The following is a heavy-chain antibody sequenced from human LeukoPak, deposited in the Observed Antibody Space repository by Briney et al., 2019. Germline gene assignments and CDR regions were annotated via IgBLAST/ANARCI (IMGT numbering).Heavy chain of an antibody. J-gene: IGHJ4*02. V-gene: IGHV3-21*01. CDR1: GFTFSSYS. Sequence: GGSLRLSCAASGFTFSSYSMNWVRQAPGQGLEWVSSISSSSSYIYYADSVKGRFTISRDNAKKSLYLQMNSLRAEDTAVYYCARVVRGATYYFDYWGQGTLVTVSS. D-gene: IGHD3-10*01. CDR3: ARVVRGATYYFDY. CDR2: ISSSSSYI.